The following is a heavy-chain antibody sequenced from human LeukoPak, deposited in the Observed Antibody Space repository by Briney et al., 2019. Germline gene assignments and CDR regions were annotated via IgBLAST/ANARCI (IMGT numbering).Heavy chain of an antibody. J-gene: IGHJ4*02. V-gene: IGHV4-59*01. CDR3: ARVVPAAIRYFDY. CDR1: GGSISSYY. Sequence: WETLSLTCTVSGGSISSYYWSWIRQPPGKGLEWIGYIYYSGSTNYNPSLKSRFTISVDTSKNQFSLKLSSVTAADTAVYYCARVVPAAIRYFDYWGQGTLVTVSS. D-gene: IGHD2-2*02. CDR2: IYYSGST.